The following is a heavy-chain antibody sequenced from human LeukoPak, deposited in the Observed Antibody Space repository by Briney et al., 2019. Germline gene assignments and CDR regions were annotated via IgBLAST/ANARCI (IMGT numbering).Heavy chain of an antibody. V-gene: IGHV6-1*01. D-gene: IGHD6-13*01. CDR3: ASSTAQLGIQH. Sequence: SQALSLTCAFSGDSFSSNSAALNWIRQSPSRGLEWLGRTYYRSKWYNDYALSVKSRITIYPDTSKNQFSLQLSSVTPEDTAVYYCASSTAQLGIQHWGQGTLVTVSS. CDR2: TYYRSKWYN. CDR1: GDSFSSNSAA. J-gene: IGHJ1*01.